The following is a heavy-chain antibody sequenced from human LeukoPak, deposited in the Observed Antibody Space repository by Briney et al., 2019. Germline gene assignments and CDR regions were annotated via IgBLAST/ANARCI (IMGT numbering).Heavy chain of an antibody. Sequence: ASVKVSCKASGYTFTGYYMHWVRQAPGQGLERMGWTNPNSGGTNYAQKFQGRVTMTRDTSISTAYMELSRLRSDDTAVYYCARRRDILTGYLFDYWGQGTLVTVFS. CDR2: TNPNSGGT. V-gene: IGHV1-2*02. J-gene: IGHJ4*02. CDR1: GYTFTGYY. D-gene: IGHD3-9*01. CDR3: ARRRDILTGYLFDY.